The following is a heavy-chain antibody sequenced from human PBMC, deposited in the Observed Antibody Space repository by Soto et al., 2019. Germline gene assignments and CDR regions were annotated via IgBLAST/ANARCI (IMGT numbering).Heavy chain of an antibody. CDR3: ARIASAGRGWDV. D-gene: IGHD6-13*01. J-gene: IGHJ6*02. CDR2: IKKDGSEK. CDR1: GFTFSSYW. Sequence: EVQLVESGGGLVQPGGSLRLSCAASGFTFSSYWMSWVRQAPVKGLEWVGNIKKDGSEKNYVDFMEGRFTISRDNAENSLYLQMNSLRAEDTAVYYCARIASAGRGWDVWGQGTTVVVSS. V-gene: IGHV3-7*01.